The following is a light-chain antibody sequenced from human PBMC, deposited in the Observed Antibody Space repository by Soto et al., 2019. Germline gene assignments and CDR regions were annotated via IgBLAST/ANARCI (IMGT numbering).Light chain of an antibody. Sequence: DVVMTQSPLSLPVTLGQPASISCRSSQSLVYSDGNTYLSWFRQRPGQSPRRLIYKVSNRESGVSDRFRGSRSETDCTLTISRVEAEDVGVYYCMQGTDWPRFTFGQGTKLEIK. CDR3: MQGTDWPRFT. CDR1: QSLVYSDGNTY. J-gene: IGKJ2*01. V-gene: IGKV2-30*01. CDR2: KVS.